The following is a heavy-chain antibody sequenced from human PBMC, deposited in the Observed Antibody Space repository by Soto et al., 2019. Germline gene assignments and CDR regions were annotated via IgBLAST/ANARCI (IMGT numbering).Heavy chain of an antibody. CDR3: ARTTNYYDSSGYEASYAFDI. V-gene: IGHV1-69*13. CDR1: GGTFSSYA. Sequence: ASVKVSCKASGGTFSSYAISWVRQAPGQGLEWMGGIIPIFGTANYAQKFQGRVTITADESMSTAYMELSSLRSEDTAVYYCARTTNYYDSSGYEASYAFDIWGQGTMVTVSS. D-gene: IGHD3-22*01. CDR2: IIPIFGTA. J-gene: IGHJ3*02.